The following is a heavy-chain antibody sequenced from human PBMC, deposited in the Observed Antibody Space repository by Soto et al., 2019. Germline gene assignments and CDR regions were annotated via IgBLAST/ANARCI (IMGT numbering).Heavy chain of an antibody. CDR3: ARVHVMVVAGSTFDY. D-gene: IGHD6-19*01. V-gene: IGHV4-38-2*02. J-gene: IGHJ4*01. Sequence: PSETLSLTCTVSAYSISSGSYWTWIRQPPGKGPAWISSIYHGGTTFYNPSLKSRITISVDTANNQFSLKLTSVTAPDTAVYYCARVHVMVVAGSTFDYWGHGTLVTVSS. CDR2: IYHGGTT. CDR1: AYSISSGSY.